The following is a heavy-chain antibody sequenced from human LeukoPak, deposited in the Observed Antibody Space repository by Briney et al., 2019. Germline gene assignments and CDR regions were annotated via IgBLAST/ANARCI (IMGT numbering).Heavy chain of an antibody. CDR2: IKQDGRER. CDR3: ARKGELERRRSWDC. D-gene: IGHD1-1*01. J-gene: IGHJ4*02. V-gene: IGHV3-7*03. Sequence: GRSLRLSCAASGFTFNNYWMSWVRQTPGKGLEWVANIKQDGRERYYMDSVKGRFTISRDNAKNSLYLQMSSLRAEDTAVYYCARKGELERRRSWDCWGQGTLVTVSS. CDR1: GFTFNNYW.